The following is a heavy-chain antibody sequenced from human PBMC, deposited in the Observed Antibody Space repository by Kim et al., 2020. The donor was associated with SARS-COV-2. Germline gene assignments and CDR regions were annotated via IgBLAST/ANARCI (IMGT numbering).Heavy chain of an antibody. J-gene: IGHJ4*02. V-gene: IGHV3-7*01. CDR3: ARDFPRPKVGASF. CDR2: IKQDGSEK. D-gene: IGHD1-26*01. Sequence: GGSLRLSCAASGFTFSSYWMSWVRQAPGKGLEWVANIKQDGSEKYYVDSVKGRFTISRDNAKNSLYLQMNSLRAEDTAVYYCARDFPRPKVGASFWGQGTLVTVSS. CDR1: GFTFSSYW.